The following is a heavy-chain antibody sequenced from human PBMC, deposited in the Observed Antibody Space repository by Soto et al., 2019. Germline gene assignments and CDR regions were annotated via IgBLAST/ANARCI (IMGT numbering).Heavy chain of an antibody. Sequence: LYSPCQAPGQRLEWMGWINAGNGNTKYSQKFQGRVTITRDTSASTAYMELSSLRSEDTAVYYCARGHPAAPDYWGQGTLVTVSS. D-gene: IGHD6-25*01. CDR3: ARGHPAAPDY. CDR2: INAGNGNT. J-gene: IGHJ4*02. V-gene: IGHV1-3*01.